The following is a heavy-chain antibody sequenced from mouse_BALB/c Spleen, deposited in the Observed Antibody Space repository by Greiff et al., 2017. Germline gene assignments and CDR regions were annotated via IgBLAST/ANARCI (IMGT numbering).Heavy chain of an antibody. CDR1: GFSLTDYG. V-gene: IGHV2-6-5*01. D-gene: IGHD1-1*01. J-gene: IGHJ1*01. Sequence: QVQLKESGPGLVAPSQSLSITCTVSGFSLTDYGVSWIRQPPGEGLEWLGVIWGGGSTYYYSALKSRLSISKDNSKGQVFLKMNSLQTDDTAMYYCAKHPDGYGSSFYWYFDVWGAGTTVTVSS. CDR2: IWGGGST. CDR3: AKHPDGYGSSFYWYFDV.